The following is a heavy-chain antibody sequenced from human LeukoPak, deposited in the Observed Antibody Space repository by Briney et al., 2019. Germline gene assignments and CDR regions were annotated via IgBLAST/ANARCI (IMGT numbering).Heavy chain of an antibody. CDR3: ARDPNYGSGSYDY. J-gene: IGHJ4*02. Sequence: GGSLRLSCAASGFTFSSYSMNWVRQAPGKGLEWASSISSSSSYIYYADSVKGRFTISRDNAKNSLYLQMTSLRAEDTAVYYCARDPNYGSGSYDYWGQGTLVTVSS. CDR1: GFTFSSYS. CDR2: ISSSSSYI. V-gene: IGHV3-21*01. D-gene: IGHD3-10*01.